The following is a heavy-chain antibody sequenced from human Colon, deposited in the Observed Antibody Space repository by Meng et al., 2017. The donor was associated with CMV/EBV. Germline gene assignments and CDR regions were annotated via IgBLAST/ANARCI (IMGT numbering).Heavy chain of an antibody. CDR1: GASISSSNW. D-gene: IGHD2/OR15-2a*01. CDR3: ARDLLTFSSEETVNT. Sequence: SGASISSSNWWRCVRQPPGRGLEWIGEICHTGDTNYNPSLKSRVTISVDKSKNQFSLKLTSVTAADAALYYCARDLLTFSSEETVNTWGQGVLVTVSS. CDR2: ICHTGDT. V-gene: IGHV4-4*02. J-gene: IGHJ5*02.